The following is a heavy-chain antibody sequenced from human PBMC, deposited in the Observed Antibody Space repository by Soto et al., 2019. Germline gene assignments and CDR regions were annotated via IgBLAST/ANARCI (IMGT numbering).Heavy chain of an antibody. D-gene: IGHD3-16*02. CDR2: ISYDGSNK. Sequence: QVQLVESGGGVVQPGRSLRLSCAASGFTFSSYAMHWVRQAPGKGLEWVAVISYDGSNKYYADSVKGRFTISRDNSKNTLCXQMNSLRAEDTAVYYCARGGDDYVWGSYRNWYFDLWGRGTLVTVSS. V-gene: IGHV3-30-3*01. J-gene: IGHJ2*01. CDR1: GFTFSSYA. CDR3: ARGGDDYVWGSYRNWYFDL.